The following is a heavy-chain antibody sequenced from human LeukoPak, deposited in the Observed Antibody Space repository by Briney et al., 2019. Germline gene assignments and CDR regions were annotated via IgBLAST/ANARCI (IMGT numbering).Heavy chain of an antibody. D-gene: IGHD3-10*01. V-gene: IGHV5-51*01. CDR1: GYSFTTYW. CDR2: IYPGDSYT. CDR3: ARCVGLGESLYYYYGLDV. J-gene: IGHJ6*04. Sequence: PGESLKISCQGSGYSFTTYWIGWLRQMPGKGLEWMGIIYPGDSYTRYTPSFQGQVTISADKSISTAYLQWSSLKASDTAMYYCARCVGLGESLYYYYGLDVWGKGTTVTVSS.